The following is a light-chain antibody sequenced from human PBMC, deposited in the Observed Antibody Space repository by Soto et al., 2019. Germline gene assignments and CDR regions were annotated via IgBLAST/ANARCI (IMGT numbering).Light chain of an antibody. Sequence: QSALTQSPSASGAPGQRVTISCSGSSSNIGSNHVYWYQQLPGTAPKLLIYRHSLRPSGVPDRFSGSKSGTSASLAISGLRSDDEADYYCSSYAGFNTFLFGTGTKVTVL. V-gene: IGLV1-47*01. J-gene: IGLJ1*01. CDR2: RHS. CDR1: SSNIGSNH. CDR3: SSYAGFNTFL.